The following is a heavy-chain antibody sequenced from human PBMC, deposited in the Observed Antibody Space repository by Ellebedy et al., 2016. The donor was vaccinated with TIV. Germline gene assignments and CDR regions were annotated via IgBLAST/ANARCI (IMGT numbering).Heavy chain of an antibody. CDR3: AKDLGIERQWGFDY. J-gene: IGHJ4*02. CDR1: GFTFSISA. D-gene: IGHD1-26*01. CDR2: ISGSGDST. Sequence: PGGSLRLSCAASGFTFSISAMSWVRQAPGKGLEWVSLISGSGDSTYYAGSVEGRFTISRDNSNNTLWLQMSGLRAEDTARYFCAKDLGIERQWGFDYWGQGTLVTVSS. V-gene: IGHV3-23*01.